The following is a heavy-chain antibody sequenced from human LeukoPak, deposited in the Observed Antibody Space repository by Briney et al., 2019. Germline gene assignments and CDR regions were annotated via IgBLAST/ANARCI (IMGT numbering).Heavy chain of an antibody. CDR2: IYPGDSDV. D-gene: IGHD2-15*01. Sequence: GESLQISCEGSGYHFTIYWIGWVRQMPGKGLDWMGIIYPGDSDVRYNPSFQGQVTISADKSINTAYLQWSSLKASDTAMYYCARLYRYCSGGDCYPYYFDNGGQGTLVTVSS. CDR1: GYHFTIYW. V-gene: IGHV5-51*01. CDR3: ARLYRYCSGGDCYPYYFDN. J-gene: IGHJ4*02.